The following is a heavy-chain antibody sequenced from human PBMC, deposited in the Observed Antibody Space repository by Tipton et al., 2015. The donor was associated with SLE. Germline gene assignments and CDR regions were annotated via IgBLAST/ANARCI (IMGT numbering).Heavy chain of an antibody. V-gene: IGHV3-13*01. CDR2: IGTAGDT. J-gene: IGHJ4*02. Sequence: SLRLSCAASGFTFSNYDMHWVRQATGKGLEWVSAIGTAGDTYYPGSVTGRFTISRENAKNSLYLQMNSLRAGDTAVYYCARLWFWGSSSAADYWGQGTLVTVSS. D-gene: IGHD6-6*01. CDR3: ARLWFWGSSSAADY. CDR1: GFTFSNYD.